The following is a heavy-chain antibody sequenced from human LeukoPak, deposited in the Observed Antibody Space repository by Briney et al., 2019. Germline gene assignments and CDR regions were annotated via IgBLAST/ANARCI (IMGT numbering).Heavy chain of an antibody. CDR1: GFTSRGYA. CDR2: ISGTGGRI. J-gene: IGHJ4*02. Sequence: GGSLRLSCAASGFTSRGYAMSWGRQAPGKGLEWVSGISGTGGRINYVDSVRGRFTVSRDNSKNTLYLHMDSLRAEDTAVYYCSKVRGAGTYHYACEYGGPGTLVTVSS. V-gene: IGHV3-23*01. CDR3: SKVRGAGTYHYACEY. D-gene: IGHD3-10*01.